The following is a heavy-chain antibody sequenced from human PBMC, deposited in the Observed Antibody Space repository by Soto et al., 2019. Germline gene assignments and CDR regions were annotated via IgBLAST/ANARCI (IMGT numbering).Heavy chain of an antibody. Sequence: GASVKVSCKASGGTFSSYAISWVRQAPGQGLEWMGGIIPIFGTANYAQKFQGRVTITADESTSTAYMELSSLRSEDTAVYYCARDRGIAAAGSHYGMDVWGQRTTVTVSS. CDR1: GGTFSSYA. V-gene: IGHV1-69*13. D-gene: IGHD6-13*01. CDR2: IIPIFGTA. J-gene: IGHJ6*02. CDR3: ARDRGIAAAGSHYGMDV.